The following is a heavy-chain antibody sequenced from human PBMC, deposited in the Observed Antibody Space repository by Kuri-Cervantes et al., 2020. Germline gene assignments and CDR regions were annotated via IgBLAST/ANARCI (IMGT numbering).Heavy chain of an antibody. V-gene: IGHV3-21*01. CDR2: ITGXSSYI. J-gene: IGHJ4*02. CDR3: AXAPPXXDYYFDF. CDR1: GFXFGSYT. Sequence: GGSLRLSCAASGFXFGSYTMNWVRQAPGKGLEWVSSITGXSSYIYYAXSVKGRFTISRDNSMDTLFLRMNSLRVEDTXXXFCAXAPPXXDYYFDFWGRGTLVTVSS. D-gene: IGHD4/OR15-4a*01.